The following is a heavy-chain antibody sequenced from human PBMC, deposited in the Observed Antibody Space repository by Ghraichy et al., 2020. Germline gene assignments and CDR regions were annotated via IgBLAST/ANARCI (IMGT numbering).Heavy chain of an antibody. CDR1: GFTFSSYS. J-gene: IGHJ4*02. D-gene: IGHD3-10*01. CDR3: ARSITMVRGVTTVRRPIDY. Sequence: GGSLRLSCAASGFTFSSYSMNWVRQAPGKGLEWVSSISSSSSYIYYADSVKGRFTISRDNAKNSLYLRMNSLRAEDTAVYYCARSITMVRGVTTVRRPIDYWGQGTLVTVSS. CDR2: ISSSSSYI. V-gene: IGHV3-21*01.